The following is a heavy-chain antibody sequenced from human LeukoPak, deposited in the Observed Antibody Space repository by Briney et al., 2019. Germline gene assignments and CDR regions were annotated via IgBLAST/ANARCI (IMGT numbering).Heavy chain of an antibody. CDR3: ASQPGGVTNFFDY. Sequence: PSETLSLTCTVSGGSISSSSYYWGWIRQPPGKGLEWIGSVYYSGSTYYNLSLKSRVTISVDTSKNQFSLKLSSVTAADTAVYYCASQPGGVTNFFDYWGQGTLVTVSS. J-gene: IGHJ4*02. CDR2: VYYSGST. D-gene: IGHD2-21*02. CDR1: GGSISSSSYY. V-gene: IGHV4-39*01.